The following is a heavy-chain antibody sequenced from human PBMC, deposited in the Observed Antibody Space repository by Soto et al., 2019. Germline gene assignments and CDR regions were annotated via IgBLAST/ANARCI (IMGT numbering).Heavy chain of an antibody. D-gene: IGHD3-10*01. CDR2: ISAYNGNT. J-gene: IGHJ3*02. CDR1: GYTFTSYG. Sequence: ASVKVSCKASGYTFTSYGISWVRHAPGQGLEWMGWISAYNGNTNYAQKLQGRVTMTTDTSTSTAYMELRSLRSDDTAVYYCASMVRGVIIPYAFDIWGQGTMVTVSS. CDR3: ASMVRGVIIPYAFDI. V-gene: IGHV1-18*01.